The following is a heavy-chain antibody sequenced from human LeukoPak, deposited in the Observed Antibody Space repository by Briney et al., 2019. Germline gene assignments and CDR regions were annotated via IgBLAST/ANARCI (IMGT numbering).Heavy chain of an antibody. CDR3: AKDSYSSSWTTWAFDI. CDR1: GFTFSSYG. CDR2: ISYDGSNK. D-gene: IGHD6-13*01. V-gene: IGHV3-30*18. Sequence: PGGSLRLSCAASGFTFSSYGMHWVRQAPGKGLEWVAVISYDGSNKYYADSVKGRFTISRDNSKNTLYLQMNSLRAEDTAVYYCAKDSYSSSWTTWAFDIWGQGTMVTVSS. J-gene: IGHJ3*02.